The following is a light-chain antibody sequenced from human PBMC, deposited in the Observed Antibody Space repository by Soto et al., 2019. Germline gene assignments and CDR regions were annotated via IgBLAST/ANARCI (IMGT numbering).Light chain of an antibody. Sequence: EIVMTQSPATLSVSPGERATLSCRASQSVSSNLAWYQKKPGQAPRILIYGASTRATGIPTRFSGSGSGTEFTLTISSLQSEDFAVYYCQQYNNWWTFGQGTRVYIK. CDR2: GAS. V-gene: IGKV3-15*01. CDR3: QQYNNWWT. J-gene: IGKJ1*01. CDR1: QSVSSN.